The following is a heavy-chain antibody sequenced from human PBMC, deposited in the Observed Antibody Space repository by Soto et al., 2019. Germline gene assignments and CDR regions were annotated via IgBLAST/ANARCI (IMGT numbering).Heavy chain of an antibody. CDR3: ARDVGGSCYSGSSCFDY. J-gene: IGHJ4*02. CDR1: GGTFSSYA. D-gene: IGHD2-15*01. V-gene: IGHV1-69*13. Sequence: SVKVSCKASGGTFSSYAISWVRQAPGQGLEWMGGIIPIFGTANYAQKFQGRVTITADESTSTAYMELSSLRSEDTAVYYCARDVGGSCYSGSSCFDYWGQGTLVTVSS. CDR2: IIPIFGTA.